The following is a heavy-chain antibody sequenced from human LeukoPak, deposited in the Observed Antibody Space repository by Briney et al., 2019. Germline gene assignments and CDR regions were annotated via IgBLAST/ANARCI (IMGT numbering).Heavy chain of an antibody. D-gene: IGHD7-27*01. V-gene: IGHV4-59*01. CDR2: IYYSGST. J-gene: IGHJ4*02. Sequence: KPSETLSLTCTVSGGSISSYYWSWIRQPPGKGLEWIGYIYYSGSTNYNPSLKSRVTISVDTSKNQFSLKLSSVTAADTAVYYCARGYLGIGNYWGQRTLVTVSS. CDR3: ARGYLGIGNY. CDR1: GGSISSYY.